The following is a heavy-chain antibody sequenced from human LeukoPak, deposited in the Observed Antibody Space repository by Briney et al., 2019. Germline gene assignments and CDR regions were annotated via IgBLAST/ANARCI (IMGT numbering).Heavy chain of an antibody. J-gene: IGHJ4*02. CDR2: INHSGST. CDR1: GGSFSGYY. V-gene: IGHV4-34*01. CDR3: ARGRNCYDSSGYSDY. Sequence: SETLSLTCAVYGGSFSGYYWGWIRQPPGKGLEWIGEINHSGSTNYNPSLKSRVTISVDTSKNQFSLKLSSVTAADTAVYYCARGRNCYDSSGYSDYWGQGTLVTVSS. D-gene: IGHD3-22*01.